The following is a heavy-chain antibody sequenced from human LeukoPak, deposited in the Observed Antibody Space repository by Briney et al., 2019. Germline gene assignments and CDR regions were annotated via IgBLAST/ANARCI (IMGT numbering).Heavy chain of an antibody. Sequence: GGSLRLSCAASGFNISDFWMTWVRQAPGKGLEWVANIKEDGTEKHLVDSVKGRFTISRDNAKNPLYLQMNSLRAEDMALYYCAKDSGSSSLDYWGQGTLVTVSS. CDR3: AKDSGSSSLDY. D-gene: IGHD3-10*01. CDR1: GFNISDFW. V-gene: IGHV3-7*03. CDR2: IKEDGTEK. J-gene: IGHJ4*02.